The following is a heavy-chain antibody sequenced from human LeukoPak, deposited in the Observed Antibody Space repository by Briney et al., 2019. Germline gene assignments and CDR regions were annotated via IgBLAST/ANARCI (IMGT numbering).Heavy chain of an antibody. CDR2: ISYDGSNK. Sequence: GGSLRLSCAASGFTFSSYAMHWVRQAPGKGLEWVAVISYDGSNKYYADSVKGRFTISRDNAKNSLYLQMNSLRAEDTAVYYCARTRGSESGDYYYYGMDVWGQGTTVTVSS. CDR1: GFTFSSYA. V-gene: IGHV3-30-3*01. D-gene: IGHD2-15*01. J-gene: IGHJ6*02. CDR3: ARTRGSESGDYYYYGMDV.